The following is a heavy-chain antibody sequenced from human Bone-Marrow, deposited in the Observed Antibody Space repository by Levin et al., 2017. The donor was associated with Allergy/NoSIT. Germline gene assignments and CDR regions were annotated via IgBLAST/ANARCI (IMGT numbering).Heavy chain of an antibody. Sequence: SETLSLTCAVYGGSFSGYYWSWIRQPPGKGLEWIGEINHSGSTNYNPSLKSRVTISVDTSKNQFSLKLSSVTAADTAVYYCARGGFDREYSSSWYGWKSYYMDVWGKGTTVTVSS. J-gene: IGHJ6*03. D-gene: IGHD6-13*01. CDR2: INHSGST. V-gene: IGHV4-34*01. CDR1: GGSFSGYY. CDR3: ARGGFDREYSSSWYGWKSYYMDV.